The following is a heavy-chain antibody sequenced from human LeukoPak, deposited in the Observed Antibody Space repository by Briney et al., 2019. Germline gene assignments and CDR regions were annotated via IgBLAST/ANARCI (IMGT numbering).Heavy chain of an antibody. V-gene: IGHV3-23*01. J-gene: IGHJ4*02. CDR2: ISGSGGST. CDR3: AKDPDPYYYDSSGYGDYFDY. D-gene: IGHD3-22*01. Sequence: GGSLRLSCAASGFTFSSYAMSWVRQAPGKGLEWVSAISGSGGSTYYADSVKGRFTISRDNSKNTLYLQMNSLRAEDTAVYYCAKDPDPYYYDSSGYGDYFDYWGQGTLVTVSS. CDR1: GFTFSSYA.